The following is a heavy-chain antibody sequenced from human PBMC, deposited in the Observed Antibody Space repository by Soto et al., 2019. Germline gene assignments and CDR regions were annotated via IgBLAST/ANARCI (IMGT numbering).Heavy chain of an antibody. V-gene: IGHV1-46*01. J-gene: IGHJ6*02. CDR3: ARGISTTRYYYYYGMDV. Sequence: ASVKVSCKASGYTLTSYYLHWVRQAPGQGPEWMGIINPSGGITNDAQKFQDRVTMTSDTSTSTVYMELSSLRSEDTAVYYCARGISTTRYYYYYGMDVWGQGTTVTVSS. CDR1: GYTLTSYY. CDR2: INPSGGIT. D-gene: IGHD2-2*01.